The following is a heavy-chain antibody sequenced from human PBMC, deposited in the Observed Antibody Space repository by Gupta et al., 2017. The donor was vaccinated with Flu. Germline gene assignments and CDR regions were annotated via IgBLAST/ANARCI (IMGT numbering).Heavy chain of an antibody. V-gene: IGHV3-23*01. J-gene: IGHJ4*02. CDR3: AKVNERLAAGSYYFDY. CDR1: GFTFSSYA. D-gene: IGHD1-1*01. CDR2: ISGSGGST. Sequence: EVQLLESGGGLVQPGGSLRLSCAASGFTFSSYAMSWVRQAPGKGLEWVSAISGSGGSTYYADSVKGRFTISRDNSKNTLYLQMNSLRAEDTAVYYCAKVNERLAAGSYYFDYWGQGTLVTVSS.